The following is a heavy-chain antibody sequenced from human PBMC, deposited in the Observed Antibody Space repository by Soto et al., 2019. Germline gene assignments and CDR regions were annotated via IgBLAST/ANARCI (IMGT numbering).Heavy chain of an antibody. CDR3: ARVAGSIAARPHAFDI. V-gene: IGHV6-1*01. CDR1: GDSVSSNSAA. CDR2: TYYRSKWYN. D-gene: IGHD6-6*01. J-gene: IGHJ3*02. Sequence: SQTLSLTCAISGDSVSSNSAAWNWIRQSPSRGLEWLGRTYYRSKWYNDYAVSVKSRITINPDTSKNQFSLQLNSVTPEDTAVYYCARVAGSIAARPHAFDIWGQGTMVTVSS.